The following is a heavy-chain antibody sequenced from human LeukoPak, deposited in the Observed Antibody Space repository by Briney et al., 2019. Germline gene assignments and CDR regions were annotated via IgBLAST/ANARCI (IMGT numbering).Heavy chain of an antibody. Sequence: GGSLRLSCAASGFTFSSYWMHWVRHAPGKGLVWVSRINSDGSSTSYADSVKGRFTISRDNAKNSLYLQMNSLRAEDTAVHYCARGDYGDYAFDYWGQGTLVTVSS. V-gene: IGHV3-74*01. J-gene: IGHJ4*02. CDR1: GFTFSSYW. D-gene: IGHD4-17*01. CDR2: INSDGSST. CDR3: ARGDYGDYAFDY.